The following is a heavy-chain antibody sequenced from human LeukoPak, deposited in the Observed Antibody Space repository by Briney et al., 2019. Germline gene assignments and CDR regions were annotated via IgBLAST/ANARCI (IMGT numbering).Heavy chain of an antibody. J-gene: IGHJ4*02. Sequence: SVKVSCKASGGTFSSYAISWVRQAPGQGLEWMGGIIPIFGIANYAQKFQGRVTITTDESTSTAYMELSSLRSEDTAVYYCAVTMVRGVITRYYFDYWGQGTLVTVSS. CDR3: AVTMVRGVITRYYFDY. D-gene: IGHD3-10*01. CDR1: GGTFSSYA. V-gene: IGHV1-69*05. CDR2: IIPIFGIA.